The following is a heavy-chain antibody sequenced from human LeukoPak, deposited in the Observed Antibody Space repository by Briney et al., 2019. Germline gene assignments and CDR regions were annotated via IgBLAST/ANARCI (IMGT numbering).Heavy chain of an antibody. CDR1: GFTFSDYE. CDR2: ISSSGSPT. D-gene: IGHD6-13*01. CDR3: ARDSRGSSWFFDY. V-gene: IGHV3-48*03. J-gene: IGHJ4*02. Sequence: RPGGSLRLSCAASGFTFSDYEMNWVRQAPGKGLEFVSFISSSGSPTYYADSVKGRFTISRDNAKNSLFLQMNSLRAEDTAVYYCARDSRGSSWFFDYWGQGALVTVSS.